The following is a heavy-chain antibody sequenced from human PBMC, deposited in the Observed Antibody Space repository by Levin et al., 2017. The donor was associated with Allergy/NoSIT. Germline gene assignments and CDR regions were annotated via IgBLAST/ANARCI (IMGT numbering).Heavy chain of an antibody. CDR1: GGSISSYY. V-gene: IGHV4-59*01. CDR3: ARVPYDFWSVGRKDYYYYGMDV. CDR2: IYYSGST. Sequence: ESLKISCTVSGGSISSYYWSWIRQPPGKGLEWIGYIYYSGSTNYNPSLKSRVTISVDTSKNQFSLKLSSVTAADTAVYYCARVPYDFWSVGRKDYYYYGMDVWGQGTTVTVSS. D-gene: IGHD3-3*01. J-gene: IGHJ6*02.